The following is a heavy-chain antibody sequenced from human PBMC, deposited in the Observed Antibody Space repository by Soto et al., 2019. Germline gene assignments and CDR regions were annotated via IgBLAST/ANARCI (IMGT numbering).Heavy chain of an antibody. D-gene: IGHD3-10*01. Sequence: SETLSLTCTVSGGSISIYYWSWIRHPPGKGLEWIGYIYYSGSTNYNPSLKSRVTISVDTSKNQFSLKLSSVTAADTAVYYCARAYGSGSYGYYYYYGMDVWGQGTTVTVSS. CDR2: IYYSGST. V-gene: IGHV4-59*01. CDR1: GGSISIYY. CDR3: ARAYGSGSYGYYYYYGMDV. J-gene: IGHJ6*02.